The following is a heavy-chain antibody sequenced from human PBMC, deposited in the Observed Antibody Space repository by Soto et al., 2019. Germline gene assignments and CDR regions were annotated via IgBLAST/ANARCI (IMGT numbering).Heavy chain of an antibody. Sequence: EGQVLESGGGLVQPGGSLRLTCVASGFTLSNFGMSWVRQAPGKGLEWVSFVSGNGGSTYYIDSVKGRFTISRDSSTNTVRLQMNSLRAEDKAVYYCATSNSGERDWGQGALVTVSS. D-gene: IGHD3-10*01. CDR2: VSGNGGST. V-gene: IGHV3-23*01. J-gene: IGHJ4*02. CDR3: ATSNSGERD. CDR1: GFTLSNFG.